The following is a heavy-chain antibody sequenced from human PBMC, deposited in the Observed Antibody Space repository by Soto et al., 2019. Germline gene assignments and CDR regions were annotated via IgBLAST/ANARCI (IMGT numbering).Heavy chain of an antibody. D-gene: IGHD6-13*01. CDR3: ARGYSSLNWFDP. V-gene: IGHV4-31*03. J-gene: IGHJ5*02. Sequence: PSETLSLTCTVSGGSISSGGYYWSWIRQHPGKGLEWIGYIYYSGSTYYNPSLKSRVTIPVDTSKNQFSLKLSSVTAADTAVYYCARGYSSLNWFDPWGQGTLVTVSS. CDR1: GGSISSGGYY. CDR2: IYYSGST.